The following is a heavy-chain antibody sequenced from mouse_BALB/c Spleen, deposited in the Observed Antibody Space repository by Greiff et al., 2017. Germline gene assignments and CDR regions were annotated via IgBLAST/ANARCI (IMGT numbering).Heavy chain of an antibody. Sequence: VQLVESGPGLVQPSQSLSITCTVSGFSLTSYGVHWVRQSPGKGLEWLGVIWSGGSTDYNAAFISRLSISKDNSKSQVFFKMNSLQADDTAIYYCARNGYDVWYFDVWGAGTTVTVSS. V-gene: IGHV2-4-1*01. CDR3: ARNGYDVWYFDV. J-gene: IGHJ1*01. D-gene: IGHD2-2*01. CDR2: IWSGGST. CDR1: GFSLTSYG.